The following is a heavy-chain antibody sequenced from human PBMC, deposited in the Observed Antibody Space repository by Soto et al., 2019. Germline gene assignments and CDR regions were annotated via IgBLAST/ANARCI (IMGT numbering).Heavy chain of an antibody. CDR3: ARGGEVGVAGSAAFDM. CDR1: GYTVTTHY. V-gene: IGHV1-46*01. J-gene: IGHJ3*02. CDR2: INPGSGAA. D-gene: IGHD3-3*01. Sequence: QVQLVQSGAEVKKPGASVKISCTASGYTVTTHYMHWVRQAPGRGLEWMGAINPGSGAAKYTQTFQARVTMTRDTSTNTVYMEMSALRSEDTAAFYCARGGEVGVAGSAAFDMGGQGTMVTVSS.